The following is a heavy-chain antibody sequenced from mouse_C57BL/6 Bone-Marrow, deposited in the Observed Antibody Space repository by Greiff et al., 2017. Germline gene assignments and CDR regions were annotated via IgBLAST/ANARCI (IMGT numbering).Heavy chain of an antibody. CDR3: ASEGTVVATLDFDY. D-gene: IGHD1-1*01. CDR1: GYTFTDYY. CDR2: INPYNGGT. Sequence: EVKLQQSGPVLVKPGASVKMSCKASGYTFTDYYMNWVKQSHGKSLEWIGVINPYNGGTSYNQKFKGKATLTVDKSSSTAYMELNSLTSEDSAVYYCASEGTVVATLDFDYWGQGTTLTVSS. V-gene: IGHV1-19*01. J-gene: IGHJ2*01.